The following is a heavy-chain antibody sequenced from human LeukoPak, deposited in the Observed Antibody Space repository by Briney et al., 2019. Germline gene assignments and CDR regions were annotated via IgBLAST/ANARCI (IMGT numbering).Heavy chain of an antibody. J-gene: IGHJ6*03. D-gene: IGHD6-19*01. Sequence: SETLSLTCTVSGGSISSYYWSWIRQPPGKGLEWIGYIYYSGSTNYNPSLKSRVTIPVDTSKNQFSLKLSSVTAADTAVYYCARRGYSSGWGYYYYYMDVWGKGTTVTISS. CDR2: IYYSGST. CDR3: ARRGYSSGWGYYYYYMDV. V-gene: IGHV4-59*01. CDR1: GGSISSYY.